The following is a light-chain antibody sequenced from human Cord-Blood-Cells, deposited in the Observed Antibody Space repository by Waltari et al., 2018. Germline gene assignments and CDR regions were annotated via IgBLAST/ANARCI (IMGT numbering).Light chain of an antibody. CDR2: EVS. CDR1: SSDVGSYNL. J-gene: IGLJ1*01. V-gene: IGLV2-23*02. CDR3: CSYAGSSTLV. Sequence: QSALTQPASVSGSPGQSITISCTGTSSDVGSYNLVSWYQQHPGKAPKLMIYEVSKRPSGVSNRFYGSKSGNTASLTISGLQAEDEADYYCCSYAGSSTLVFGTGTKVTVL.